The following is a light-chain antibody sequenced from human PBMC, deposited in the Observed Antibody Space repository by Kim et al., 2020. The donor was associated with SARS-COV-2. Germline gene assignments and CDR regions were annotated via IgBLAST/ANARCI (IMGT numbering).Light chain of an antibody. CDR2: AAS. CDR1: QGISEF. J-gene: IGKJ2*01. V-gene: IGKV1-27*01. CDR3: HKYNTAPFT. Sequence: DIQMTQSPSSLSASVGDTVTITCRASQGISEFLAWYQQKPGKVPKLLIYAASALQSGVPSRFSGRGSGTDFTLTISSLQAEDAATYYCHKYNTAPFTFGQGTKLEI.